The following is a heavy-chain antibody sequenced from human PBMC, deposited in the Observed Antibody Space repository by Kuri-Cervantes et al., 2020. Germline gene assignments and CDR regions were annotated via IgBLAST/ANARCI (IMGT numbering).Heavy chain of an antibody. V-gene: IGHV3-7*01. J-gene: IGHJ5*02. CDR1: GFTFSSYW. CDR3: AREVYYDILSQYSEGFDP. Sequence: GGSLRLSCAASGFTFSSYWMSWVRQAPGKGLEWVANIKRDGSEKYYVDSVKGRFTISRDNAKNSLYLQMNSLRAEDTAVYYCAREVYYDILSQYSEGFDPWGQGTLVTVSS. CDR2: IKRDGSEK. D-gene: IGHD3-9*01.